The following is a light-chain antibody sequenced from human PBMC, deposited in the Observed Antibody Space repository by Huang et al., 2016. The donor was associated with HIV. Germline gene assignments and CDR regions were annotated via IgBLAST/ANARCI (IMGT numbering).Light chain of an antibody. J-gene: IGKJ1*01. CDR3: QQRSNWPPWT. CDR1: QSVSSY. V-gene: IGKV3-11*01. Sequence: ETVLTQSPATLSLSPGERATLSCRASQSVSSYLAWYQQKPGQAPRLRIYDASNRATGIPARVSGSGSGTDFTLTISSLEPEDFAVYYCQQRSNWPPWTFGQGTKVEIK. CDR2: DAS.